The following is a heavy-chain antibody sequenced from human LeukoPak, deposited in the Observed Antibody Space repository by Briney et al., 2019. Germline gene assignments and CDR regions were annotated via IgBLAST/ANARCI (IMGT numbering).Heavy chain of an antibody. J-gene: IGHJ4*02. CDR1: GFTFSGFY. CDR3: TRQDCSGGSCSYVDY. CDR2: IRSKPNSYTT. V-gene: IGHV3-73*01. D-gene: IGHD2-15*01. Sequence: PGGSLKLSCAASGFTFSGFYVHWVRQASGRGLEWVGLIRSKPNSYTTIYAASVQGRFTISRDDSKNTAYLQMNSLKAEDTAVYYCTRQDCSGGSCSYVDYWGQGTLVTVSS.